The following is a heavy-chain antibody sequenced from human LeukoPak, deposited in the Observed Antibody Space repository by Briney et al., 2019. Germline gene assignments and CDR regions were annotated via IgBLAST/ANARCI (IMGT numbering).Heavy chain of an antibody. J-gene: IGHJ6*04. CDR3: VKDRGITMVRGVIGYYGMDV. V-gene: IGHV3-64D*06. Sequence: GGSLSLSCLASVFSFSSYAMHWVRQAPGKGLEYVSAISSNGGSTYYADSVKGRFTISRDNSKNTLYLQMSSLRAEDTAVYYCVKDRGITMVRGVIGYYGMDVWGKGTTVTVSS. CDR2: ISSNGGST. D-gene: IGHD3-10*01. CDR1: VFSFSSYA.